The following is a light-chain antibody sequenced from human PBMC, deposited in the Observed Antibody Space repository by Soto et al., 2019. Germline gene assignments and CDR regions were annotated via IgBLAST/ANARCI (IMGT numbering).Light chain of an antibody. J-gene: IGKJ1*01. CDR1: ESVNSAY. Sequence: EIMLTQSPVTLSLSPGEKATLSCRASESVNSAYLAWYQHRPAEAPRLLICGASSRATGVPDRFSGSGSGTEFTLTIPRLEPADFALYYCQQYGYTPWTFGLGTKVDIK. CDR2: GAS. V-gene: IGKV3-20*01. CDR3: QQYGYTPWT.